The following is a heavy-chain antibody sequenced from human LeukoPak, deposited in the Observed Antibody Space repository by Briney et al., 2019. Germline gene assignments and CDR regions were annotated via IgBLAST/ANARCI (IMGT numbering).Heavy chain of an antibody. CDR2: INPNSGGT. V-gene: IGHV1-2*04. CDR1: GYTFTGYY. J-gene: IGHJ4*02. CDR3: ARDLAVAGPTKGIDY. D-gene: IGHD6-19*01. Sequence: ASVKVSCKASGYTFTGYYMHWVRQAPGQGLEWMGWINPNSGGTNYAQKFQGWVTVTRDTSIGTAYMELSRLRSDDTAVYYCARDLAVAGPTKGIDYWGQGTLVTVSS.